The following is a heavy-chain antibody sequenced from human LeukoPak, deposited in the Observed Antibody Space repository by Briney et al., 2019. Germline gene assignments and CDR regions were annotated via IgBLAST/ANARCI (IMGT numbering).Heavy chain of an antibody. CDR2: ISSNGGST. D-gene: IGHD3-22*01. Sequence: GGSLRLSCAASGFTFSSYAMHWVRQAPGKGLEYVSAISSNGGSTYYANSVKGRFTISRDNSKNTLYLQMGSLRAEDTAVYYCARGRHYYDSSGYFGQVAFDIWGQGTMVTVSS. V-gene: IGHV3-64*01. CDR1: GFTFSSYA. J-gene: IGHJ3*02. CDR3: ARGRHYYDSSGYFGQVAFDI.